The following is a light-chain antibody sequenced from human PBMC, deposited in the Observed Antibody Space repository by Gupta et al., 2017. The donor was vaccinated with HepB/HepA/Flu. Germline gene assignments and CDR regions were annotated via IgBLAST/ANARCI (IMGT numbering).Light chain of an antibody. CDR2: WAS. V-gene: IGKV4-1*01. Sequence: IVMTQEPDSLAPSLGGRANINCKTSKNVLYSSNNVNYLAWYQQKPGQPPKLLIYWASTRESGVPDRFSGSGSGTDFTLTISSLQAEDFAVYYCQQYYSSPFTFGPGTKVDIK. CDR3: QQYYSSPFT. CDR1: KNVLYSSNNVNY. J-gene: IGKJ3*01.